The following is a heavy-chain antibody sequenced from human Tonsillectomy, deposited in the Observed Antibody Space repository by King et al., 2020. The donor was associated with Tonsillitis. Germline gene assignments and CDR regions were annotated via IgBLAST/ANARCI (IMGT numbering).Heavy chain of an antibody. Sequence: VQLVQSGGGLVQPGGSLRLSCAASGFTFSSYAMSWFRQAPGKGLEWGAAISGSGGSAYYADSVKGRFTIARDNSKNTLYLQMNSLRAEDTAVYYCAKGSWQWLAQYFQHWGQGTLVTVSS. J-gene: IGHJ1*01. V-gene: IGHV3-23*04. CDR2: ISGSGGSA. D-gene: IGHD6-19*01. CDR3: AKGSWQWLAQYFQH. CDR1: GFTFSSYA.